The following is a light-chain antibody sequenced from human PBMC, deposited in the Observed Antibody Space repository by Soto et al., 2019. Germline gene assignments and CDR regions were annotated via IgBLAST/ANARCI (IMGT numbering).Light chain of an antibody. J-gene: IGKJ1*01. V-gene: IGKV4-1*01. CDR2: WAS. CDR3: QQYYSTPLT. CDR1: QSVLYSSSNKNY. Sequence: DIVMTQSPDSLAVSLGERATINCKSSQSVLYSSSNKNYLAWYQQKPGQPPKLLIYWASTRESGVPDRFSGSGSGTAFTLTISSLQAEDVAVYYCQQYYSTPLTFGQGTKVEIK.